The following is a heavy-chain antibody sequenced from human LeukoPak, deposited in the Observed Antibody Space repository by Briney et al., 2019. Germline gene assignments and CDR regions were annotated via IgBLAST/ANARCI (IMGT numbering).Heavy chain of an antibody. D-gene: IGHD2-15*01. Sequence: SETLSLTCTVSGDSLSSYYWSWIRQPPGKGLEWIGYIYYSGSTNYNPSLKSRVTISVDTSKNQFSLKLSSVTAADTAVYYCARRVHCSGGSCYLDYWGQGTLVTVSS. V-gene: IGHV4-59*08. J-gene: IGHJ4*02. CDR1: GDSLSSYY. CDR3: ARRVHCSGGSCYLDY. CDR2: IYYSGST.